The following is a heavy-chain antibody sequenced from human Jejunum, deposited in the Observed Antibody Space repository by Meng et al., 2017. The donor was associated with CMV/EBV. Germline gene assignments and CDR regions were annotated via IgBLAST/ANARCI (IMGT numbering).Heavy chain of an antibody. CDR1: GASLRSHY. CDR2: AYYSGSA. Sequence: VSGASLRSHYWSWIRQPPGKGLEWIGYAYYSGSATYTPSLRSRVTISVDMSKNHFSLNLRSVTAADTAMYFCARGLGHASNNSHDYWGQGTLVTVSS. V-gene: IGHV4-59*11. D-gene: IGHD1-1*01. CDR3: ARGLGHASNNSHDY. J-gene: IGHJ4*02.